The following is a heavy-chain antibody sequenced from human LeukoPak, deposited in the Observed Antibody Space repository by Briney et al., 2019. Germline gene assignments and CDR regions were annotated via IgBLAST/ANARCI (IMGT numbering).Heavy chain of an antibody. CDR2: INSDGSST. CDR3: ARVRSSGWTYFDY. V-gene: IGHV3-74*01. J-gene: IGHJ4*02. D-gene: IGHD6-19*01. Sequence: GGSLRLSCAASGFTFSSYWMHWVRRAPGKGLVWVSRINSDGSSTSYADSVKGRFTISRDNAKNTLYLQMNSLRAEDTAVYYCARVRSSGWTYFDYWGQGTLVTVSS. CDR1: GFTFSSYW.